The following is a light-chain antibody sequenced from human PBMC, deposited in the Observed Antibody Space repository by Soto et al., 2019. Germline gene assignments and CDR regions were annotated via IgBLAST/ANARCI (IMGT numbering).Light chain of an antibody. CDR2: GTS. CDR1: QSVSSSF. V-gene: IGKV3-20*01. J-gene: IGKJ1*01. CDR3: QQYGSSPWT. Sequence: EIVLTQSPGTLSLSPGERATLSCRASQSVSSSFLGWYQQRPGQAPRLLVYGTSTRATGIPDRFSGSGSGTDFTLTISRLEPEDFAVYYCQQYGSSPWTFGHGTKVKIK.